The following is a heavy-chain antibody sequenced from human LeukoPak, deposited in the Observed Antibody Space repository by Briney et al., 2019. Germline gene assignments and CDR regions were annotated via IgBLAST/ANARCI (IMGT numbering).Heavy chain of an antibody. J-gene: IGHJ4*02. CDR2: IYYRGST. V-gene: IGHV4-39*01. CDR3: ARNIPYYDFWSGYSMYYFDY. CDR1: GGSISSSSYY. Sequence: PSETLSLTCTVSGGSISSSSYYWVWIRQPQGKGLEWIGRIYYRGSTYYNPSLKSRVTISVATSKIQFSLKLSSVTAADTAVYYCARNIPYYDFWSGYSMYYFDYWGQGTLVTVSS. D-gene: IGHD3-3*01.